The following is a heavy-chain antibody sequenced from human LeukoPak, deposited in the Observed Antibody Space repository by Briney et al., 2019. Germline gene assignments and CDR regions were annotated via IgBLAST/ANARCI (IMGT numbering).Heavy chain of an antibody. Sequence: GGSLRLSCAASGFTFSSYWMSWVRQAPGKGLEWVANIKQDGSEKYYVDSVKGQFTISRDNAKNSLYLQMNSLRAEDTAVYYCTREGILSAGDYWGQGTLVIVSS. CDR1: GFTFSSYW. CDR2: IKQDGSEK. D-gene: IGHD6-13*01. V-gene: IGHV3-7*01. CDR3: TREGILSAGDY. J-gene: IGHJ4*02.